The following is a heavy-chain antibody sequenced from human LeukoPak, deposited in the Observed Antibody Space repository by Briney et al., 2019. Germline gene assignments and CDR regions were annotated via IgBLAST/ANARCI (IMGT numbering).Heavy chain of an antibody. CDR3: AREYRITHYYYYGMDV. CDR1: GFTFESYT. CDR2: VSYGGSNK. J-gene: IGHJ6*02. D-gene: IGHD3-16*01. Sequence: PGGSLRLSCAASGFTFESYTIHWVRQAPGKGLEWVALVSYGGSNKYYIDSVKGRFTISRDNSKNTLYLQMNSLRPEDTAVYYCAREYRITHYYYYGMDVWGQGTTVTVSS. V-gene: IGHV3-30-3*01.